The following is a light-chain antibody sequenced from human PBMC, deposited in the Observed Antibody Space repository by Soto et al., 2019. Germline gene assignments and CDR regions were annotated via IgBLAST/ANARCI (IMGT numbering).Light chain of an antibody. CDR2: DVS. J-gene: IGLJ2*01. CDR1: SSDVGGYNY. CDR3: SSYRSSSVV. V-gene: IGLV2-14*01. Sequence: QSALTQPASVSGSPGQSITISCTGTSSDVGGYNYVSWYQQHPGKAPKVMIYDVSNRPSGVSNRFSGSKSGNTASLTISGLQAEDEADYYCSSYRSSSVVFGGGTKLTVL.